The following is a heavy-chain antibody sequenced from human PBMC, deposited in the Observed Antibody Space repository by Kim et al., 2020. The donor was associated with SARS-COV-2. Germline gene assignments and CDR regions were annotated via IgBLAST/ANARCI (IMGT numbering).Heavy chain of an antibody. CDR1: GFTFSSYG. Sequence: GGSLRLSCAASGFTFSSYGMHWVRQAPGKGLEWVAVISYDGSNKYYADSVKGRFTISRDNSKNTLYLQMNSLRAEDTAVYYCAKRRHSGSYLTFDYWGQGTLVTVSS. CDR3: AKRRHSGSYLTFDY. CDR2: ISYDGSNK. V-gene: IGHV3-30*18. J-gene: IGHJ4*02. D-gene: IGHD1-26*01.